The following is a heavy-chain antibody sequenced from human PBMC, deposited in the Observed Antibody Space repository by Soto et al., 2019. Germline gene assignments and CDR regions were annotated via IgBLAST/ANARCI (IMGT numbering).Heavy chain of an antibody. D-gene: IGHD3-3*01. CDR3: ARGGGNFDFWSAYFIDY. Sequence: GGSLRLSCAASGFTFRTFAMHWVRRPPGKGLEWVTTIWYDGSDKYYADSVKGRFTISRDNSKNTPYLHVNSLVAEDTAVYYCARGGGNFDFWSAYFIDYWGQGTLVTVSS. CDR2: IWYDGSDK. J-gene: IGHJ4*02. V-gene: IGHV3-33*01. CDR1: GFTFRTFA.